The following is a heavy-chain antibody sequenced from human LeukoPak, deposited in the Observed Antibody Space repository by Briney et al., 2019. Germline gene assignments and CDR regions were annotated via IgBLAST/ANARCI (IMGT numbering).Heavy chain of an antibody. CDR2: ISYDGSNK. D-gene: IGHD6-13*01. V-gene: IGHV3-30-3*01. CDR1: GFTFSNAW. CDR3: ARDLLKTIAALFDY. Sequence: GGSLRLSCAASGFTFSNAWMSWVRQAPGKGLEWVAVISYDGSNKYYADSVKGRFTISRDNSKNTLYLQMNSLRAEDTAVYYCARDLLKTIAALFDYWGQGTLVTVSS. J-gene: IGHJ4*02.